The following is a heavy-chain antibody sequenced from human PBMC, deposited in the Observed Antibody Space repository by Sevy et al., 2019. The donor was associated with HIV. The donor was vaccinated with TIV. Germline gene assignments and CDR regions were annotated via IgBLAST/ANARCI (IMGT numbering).Heavy chain of an antibody. CDR1: GFTFSNYF. J-gene: IGHJ4*02. D-gene: IGHD3-10*01. V-gene: IGHV3-21*01. CDR2: ISSGSSYI. CDR3: ARGDYYGSLYYFDY. Sequence: GSLRLSCAASGFTFSNYFINWVRQAPGKELEWVSSISSGSSYIFYADSVKGRFTISRDNAKNSLYLHMNSLRAEDTAVYYCARGDYYGSLYYFDYWGPGTLVTVSS.